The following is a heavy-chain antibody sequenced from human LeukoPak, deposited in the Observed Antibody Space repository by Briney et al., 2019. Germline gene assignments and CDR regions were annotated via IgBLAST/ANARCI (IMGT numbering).Heavy chain of an antibody. D-gene: IGHD3-22*01. CDR1: GGTFSSYA. CDR3: ARDRSNYYDSSGYPAFDI. Sequence: ASVKVSCKASGGTFSSYAISWVRPAPGQGLEWMGRIIPILGIANYAQKFQGRVTITADKSTSTAYMELSSLRSEDTAVYYCARDRSNYYDSSGYPAFDIWGQGTMVTVSS. CDR2: IIPILGIA. J-gene: IGHJ3*02. V-gene: IGHV1-69*04.